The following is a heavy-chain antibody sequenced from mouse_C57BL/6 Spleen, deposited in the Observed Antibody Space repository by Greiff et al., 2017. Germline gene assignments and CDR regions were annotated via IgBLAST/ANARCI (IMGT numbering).Heavy chain of an antibody. V-gene: IGHV1-18*01. CDR2: INPNNGGT. D-gene: IGHD1-1*01. CDR3: ARSLHYYGSSYAMDY. CDR1: GYTFTDYN. Sequence: EVQGVESGPELVKPGASVKIPCKASGYTFTDYNMDWVKQSHGKSLEWIGDINPNNGGTIYNQKFKGKATLTVDKSSSTAYMELRSLTSEDTAVYYCARSLHYYGSSYAMDYWGQGTSVTVSS. J-gene: IGHJ4*01.